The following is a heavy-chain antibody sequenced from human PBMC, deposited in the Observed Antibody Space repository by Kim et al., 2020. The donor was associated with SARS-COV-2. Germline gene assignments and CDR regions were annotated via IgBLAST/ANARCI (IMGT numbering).Heavy chain of an antibody. Sequence: QNFQGRGTITGDTSATTAYMELSSLTSKDTAVYYCAREGSGSYNWFDPWGQGTLVTVSS. J-gene: IGHJ5*02. D-gene: IGHD3-10*01. V-gene: IGHV1-3*01. CDR3: AREGSGSYNWFDP.